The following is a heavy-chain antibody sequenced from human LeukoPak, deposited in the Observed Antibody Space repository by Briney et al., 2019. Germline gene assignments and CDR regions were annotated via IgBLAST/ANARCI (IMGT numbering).Heavy chain of an antibody. J-gene: IGHJ4*02. CDR2: IKQDGREK. Sequence: GGSLRLSCAAYGFTFSSYWMSWVRQAPGKGREGVANIKQDGREKYYVDSVKGRFTISRDNAKNSLYLQMNSLRAEDTAVYYCARDDAHPFDYWGQGTLVTVSS. CDR3: ARDDAHPFDY. V-gene: IGHV3-7*01. CDR1: GFTFSSYW.